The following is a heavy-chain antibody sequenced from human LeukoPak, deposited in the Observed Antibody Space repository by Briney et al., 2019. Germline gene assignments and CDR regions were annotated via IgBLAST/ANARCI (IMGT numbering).Heavy chain of an antibody. J-gene: IGHJ4*02. CDR2: INHSGST. D-gene: IGHD6-19*01. V-gene: IGHV4-34*01. CDR1: GGSFSGYY. CDR3: ARVAVAGIFDY. Sequence: SETLSLTCAVYGGSFSGYYWSWIRQPPGKGLEWIGEINHSGSTNYNPSLKSRVTISVDTSKNQFSLKLSSVTAADTAVYNCARVAVAGIFDYWGQGTLVTVSS.